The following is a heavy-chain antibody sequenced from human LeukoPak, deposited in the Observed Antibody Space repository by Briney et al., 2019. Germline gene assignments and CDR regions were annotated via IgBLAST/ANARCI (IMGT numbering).Heavy chain of an antibody. CDR3: AGLENYYGSFDY. D-gene: IGHD3-10*01. V-gene: IGHV5-51*01. J-gene: IGHJ4*02. CDR1: GYTFPNYW. CDR2: IYPGDSDT. Sequence: GESLKISCKAPGYTFPNYWIAWVRQMPGKGLEWMGIIYPGDSDTRYSPSFQGQVTLSADKSISTTYLQWSSLQASDTAMYYCAGLENYYGSFDYWGQGTLVTVSS.